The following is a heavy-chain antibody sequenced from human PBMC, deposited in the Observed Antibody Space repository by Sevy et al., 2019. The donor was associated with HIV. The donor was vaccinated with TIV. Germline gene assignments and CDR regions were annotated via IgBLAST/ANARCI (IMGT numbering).Heavy chain of an antibody. CDR1: GFNFRSYW. CDR2: IKHDGSEQ. V-gene: IGHV3-7*01. D-gene: IGHD3-10*01. J-gene: IGHJ4*02. Sequence: GGSLILSCEVSGFNFRSYWMSWVRQAPGKGLEWVANIKHDGSEQYYLDSVKGRFTVSRDNGKNSLYLQMTSLRVDDAAVYYCARERQEEDKSGAKFDYWGRRTLVTVSS. CDR3: ARERQEEDKSGAKFDY.